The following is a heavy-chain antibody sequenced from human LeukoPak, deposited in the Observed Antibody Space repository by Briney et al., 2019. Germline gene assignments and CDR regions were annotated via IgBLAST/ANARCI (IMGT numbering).Heavy chain of an antibody. J-gene: IGHJ5*02. V-gene: IGHV4-39*07. Sequence: SETLSLTCTVSGGSISSSSYYWGWIRQPPGKGLEWIGSIYYSGSTYYNPSLKSRVTISVDTSKNQFSLKLSSVTAADTAVYYCARGDLPAGVVIVVDSWFDPWGQGTLVTVSS. CDR1: GGSISSSSYY. CDR2: IYYSGST. CDR3: ARGDLPAGVVIVVDSWFDP. D-gene: IGHD3-22*01.